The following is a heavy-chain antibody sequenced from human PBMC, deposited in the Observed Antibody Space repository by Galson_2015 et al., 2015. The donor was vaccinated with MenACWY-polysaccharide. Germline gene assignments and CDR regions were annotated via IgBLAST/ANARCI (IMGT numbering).Heavy chain of an antibody. CDR1: GFTFSTYW. J-gene: IGHJ4*02. CDR2: IDEYGTTT. CDR3: ARDLSGMDDY. D-gene: IGHD2-8*01. V-gene: IGHV3-74*01. Sequence: SLRLSCAASGFTFSTYWMHWVRQVPGKGLVWVSRIDEYGTTTDYADSVKGRFTISRDNTKNTLYLQMDSLRAEDTAMYYCARDLSGMDDYWGRGTLVTVSS.